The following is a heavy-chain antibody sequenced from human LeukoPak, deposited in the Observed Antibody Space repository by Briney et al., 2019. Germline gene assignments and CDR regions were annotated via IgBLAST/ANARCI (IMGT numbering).Heavy chain of an antibody. CDR1: GFIFSTYW. J-gene: IGHJ4*02. CDR2: INPDGSST. V-gene: IGHV3-74*01. D-gene: IGHD3-16*02. Sequence: PGGSLRLSCEASGFIFSTYWMHWVRQAPGMGLVWVSRINPDGSSTTYADSVKGRFATSRDNAKNSLYLQMSNLRPEDTALYYCAKASSYRDGIDSWGQGTLVTVSS. CDR3: AKASSYRDGIDS.